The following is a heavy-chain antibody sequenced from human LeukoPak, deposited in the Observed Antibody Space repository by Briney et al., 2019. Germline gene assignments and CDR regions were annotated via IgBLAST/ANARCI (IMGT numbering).Heavy chain of an antibody. CDR3: ARDLSYGRLSVDY. D-gene: IGHD5-18*01. CDR2: INPSGGST. CDR1: GYTFTSYY. Sequence: GASVKVSCKASGYTFTSYYMHWVRQAPGQGLEWMGIINPSGGSTRYAQKFQGRVTMTRDTSISTAYMELSRLRSDDTAVYYCARDLSYGRLSVDYWGQGTLVTVSS. V-gene: IGHV1-46*01. J-gene: IGHJ4*02.